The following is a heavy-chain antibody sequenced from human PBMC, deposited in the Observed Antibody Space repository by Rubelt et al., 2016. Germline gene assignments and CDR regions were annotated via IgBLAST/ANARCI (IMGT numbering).Heavy chain of an antibody. CDR1: SSYG. V-gene: IGHV3-33*01. D-gene: IGHD1-26*01. CDR2: IWYDGRNK. CDR3: ARGGGSYPRKDYYYMDV. Sequence: SSYGMYWVRQAPGKGLEWAAIIWYDGRNKYYADSVKGRFTISRDNSKNTLYLQMNSLRAEDTAVYYCARGGGSYPRKDYYYMDVWGKGTTVTVSS. J-gene: IGHJ6*03.